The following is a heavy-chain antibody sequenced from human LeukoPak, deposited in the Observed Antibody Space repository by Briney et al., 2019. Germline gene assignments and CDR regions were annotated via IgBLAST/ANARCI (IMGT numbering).Heavy chain of an antibody. Sequence: SQTLSLTCTVSGGSIRRYYWSWIRQPAGKGLEWIGRIYTSGSTNYNTSLKSPVPMSVDTSKNQFSLKLSSVTAADTAVYYCARGEVGYSYGLDAFDIWGQGTMVTVSS. V-gene: IGHV4-4*07. CDR2: IYTSGST. CDR1: GGSIRRYY. J-gene: IGHJ3*02. CDR3: ARGEVGYSYGLDAFDI. D-gene: IGHD5-18*01.